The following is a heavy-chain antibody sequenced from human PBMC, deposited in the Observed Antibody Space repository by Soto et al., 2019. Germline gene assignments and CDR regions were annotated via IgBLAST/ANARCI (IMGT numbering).Heavy chain of an antibody. CDR1: GFTFSTYA. V-gene: IGHV3-23*01. J-gene: IGHJ4*02. Sequence: EVQLLESGGGLVQPGGSLRLSCAASGFTFSTYAMTWVRQAPGKGLEWVSGISDSGSTSYADSVKGRFTISRDNSKTTVYLQMNSLRAEDTAVYYCATPIGKEHCRGGGCYSGGDFWGQGTLVTVSS. CDR2: ISDSGST. CDR3: ATPIGKEHCRGGGCYSGGDF. D-gene: IGHD2-15*01.